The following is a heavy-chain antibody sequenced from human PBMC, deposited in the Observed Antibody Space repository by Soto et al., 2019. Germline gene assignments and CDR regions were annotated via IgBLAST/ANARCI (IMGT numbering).Heavy chain of an antibody. CDR1: GFSLSTSGMC. CDR2: IDWDDDK. J-gene: IGHJ4*02. V-gene: IGHV2-70*11. D-gene: IGHD6-13*01. Sequence: SGPTLVNPTQTLTLTCTFSGFSLSTSGMCVSWIRQPPGKALEWLARIDWDDDKYYSTSLKTRLTISKDTSKNQVVLTMTNMDPVDTATYYCARVSLAAAGTASVPYFDYWGQGTLVTVSS. CDR3: ARVSLAAAGTASVPYFDY.